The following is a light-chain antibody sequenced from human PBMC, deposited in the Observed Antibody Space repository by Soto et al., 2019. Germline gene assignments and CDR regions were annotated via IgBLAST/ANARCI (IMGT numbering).Light chain of an antibody. CDR1: SSDVGGYNY. V-gene: IGLV2-8*01. CDR2: EVS. Sequence: QSVLTQPPSXXXXXXXXXXISCTGTSSDVGGYNYVSWYQQHPGKAPKLMIYEVSKRPSGDPARFSGSKSGNTASLTVSGLQAEDEADHYCSSYAGSNNLVVFGGGTKLTVL. J-gene: IGLJ2*01. CDR3: SSYAGSNNLVV.